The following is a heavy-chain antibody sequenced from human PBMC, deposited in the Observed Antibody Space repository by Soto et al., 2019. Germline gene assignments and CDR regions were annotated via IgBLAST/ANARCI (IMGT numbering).Heavy chain of an antibody. V-gene: IGHV3-23*01. J-gene: IGHJ4*02. Sequence: GGSLRLSCAASGFTFSSYAMSWVRQAPGKGLEWVSAISGSGGSTYYADSVKGRFTISRDNSKNTLYLQMNSLRAEDTAVYYCAKGDSFWSGYLSWFDYWGQGTLVTVSS. D-gene: IGHD3-3*01. CDR1: GFTFSSYA. CDR2: ISGSGGST. CDR3: AKGDSFWSGYLSWFDY.